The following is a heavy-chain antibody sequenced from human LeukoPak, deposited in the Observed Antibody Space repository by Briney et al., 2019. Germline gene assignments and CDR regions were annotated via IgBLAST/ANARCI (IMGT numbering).Heavy chain of an antibody. CDR2: ISGSGGST. J-gene: IGHJ4*02. V-gene: IGHV3-23*01. Sequence: GGSLRLSCAASGFSFSSYAMSWVRQAPGKGLEWVSAISGSGGSTYYADSVKGRFTISRDNSKNTLYLQMNSLRAEDTAVYYCAKDYSDSGGYFFLFDYWGQGTLVTVSS. CDR3: AKDYSDSGGYFFLFDY. CDR1: GFSFSSYA. D-gene: IGHD3-22*01.